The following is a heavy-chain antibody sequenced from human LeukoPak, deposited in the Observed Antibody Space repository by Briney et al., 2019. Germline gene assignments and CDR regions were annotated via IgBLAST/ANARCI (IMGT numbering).Heavy chain of an antibody. J-gene: IGHJ6*02. CDR1: GYTFTSYG. CDR2: ISAYNGNT. Sequence: ASVKVSCKASGYTFTSYGISWVRQAPGQGLEWMGWISAYNGNTNYAQKLQGRVTMTTDTSTSTAYMELRSLRSDDTAVYYCAREDYSSGWYSVDYYYYYGMDVWGQGTTVTVSS. CDR3: AREDYSSGWYSVDYYYYYGMDV. V-gene: IGHV1-18*01. D-gene: IGHD6-19*01.